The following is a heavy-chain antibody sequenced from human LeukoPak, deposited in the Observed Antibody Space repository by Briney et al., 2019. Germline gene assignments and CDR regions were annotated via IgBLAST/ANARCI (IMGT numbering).Heavy chain of an antibody. CDR3: AKEGGRGLRFFPHAFDP. D-gene: IGHD3-3*01. Sequence: QPGGPLRLFCAACGFTFSTYGMHWLRQAPGKGVEGVACMWYYGSNKYYADSVKGRFTISRDNPKNMLYLQMNSLRVEDTAVYHCAKEGGRGLRFFPHAFDPWGQGTLVTVSS. V-gene: IGHV3-30*02. CDR2: MWYYGSNK. CDR1: GFTFSTYG. J-gene: IGHJ5*02.